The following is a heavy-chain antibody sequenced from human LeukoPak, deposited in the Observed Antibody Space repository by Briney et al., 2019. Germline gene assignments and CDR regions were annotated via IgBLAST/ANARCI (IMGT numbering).Heavy chain of an antibody. V-gene: IGHV4-39*07. CDR1: GGSINSNNYY. J-gene: IGHJ4*02. D-gene: IGHD2-21*01. CDR3: ARHGGHYQSDD. Sequence: PSETLSLTCTVSGGSINSNNYYWGWIRQPPGKGLEWIGSIYSSGSAYYNPSLRSRVTISIDKSENQFSLKLNSVTAADTAVYYCARHGGHYQSDDWGQGTLVTVSS. CDR2: IYSSGSA.